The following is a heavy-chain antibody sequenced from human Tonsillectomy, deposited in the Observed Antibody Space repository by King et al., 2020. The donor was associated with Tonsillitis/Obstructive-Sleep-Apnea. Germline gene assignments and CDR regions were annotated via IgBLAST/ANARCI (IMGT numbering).Heavy chain of an antibody. J-gene: IGHJ4*02. CDR2: IYYSGGT. V-gene: IGHV4-31*03. CDR3: ARGESPYYFDY. CDR1: GGSISSGGYY. Sequence: QLQESGPGLVKPSQTLSLTCTVSGGSISSGGYYWSWIRQHPGKGLEWIGYIYYSGGTYYNPSLKSRVTISVVTSKNQFSLKLSSVTAADTAVYYCARGESPYYFDYWGQGTLVTVSS.